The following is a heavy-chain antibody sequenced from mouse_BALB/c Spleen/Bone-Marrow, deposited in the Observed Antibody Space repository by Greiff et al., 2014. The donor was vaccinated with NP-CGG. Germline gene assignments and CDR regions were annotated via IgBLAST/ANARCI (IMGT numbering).Heavy chain of an antibody. Sequence: QVQLQQSGPELVKPGASVKMSCKASGYTFTDYVISWVKQRTGQGLEWIGEIYPGSGSTYYNEKFKGKATLTADKSSNTAYMQLSSLTSKDSAVYFCARWSFDYWGQGTTLTVSS. CDR1: GYTFTDYV. CDR2: IYPGSGST. CDR3: ARWSFDY. V-gene: IGHV1-77*01. J-gene: IGHJ2*01.